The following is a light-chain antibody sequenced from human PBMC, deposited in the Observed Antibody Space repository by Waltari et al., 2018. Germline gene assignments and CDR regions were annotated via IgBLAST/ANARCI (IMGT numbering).Light chain of an antibody. CDR3: CSYAGGRPHVV. CDR1: SSDVGPYNL. J-gene: IGLJ2*01. Sequence: QSALTQPASVSGSPGQSITISCTGTSSDVGPYNLLSWYQQHPGKAPKLMSYEGTKRPSGVSNRFSGSKSGNTASLTISGLQAEDEAHYYCCSYAGGRPHVVFGGGTQLTVL. V-gene: IGLV2-23*01. CDR2: EGT.